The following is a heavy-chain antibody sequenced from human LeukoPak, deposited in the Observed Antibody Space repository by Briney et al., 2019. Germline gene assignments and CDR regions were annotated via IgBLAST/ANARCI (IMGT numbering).Heavy chain of an antibody. V-gene: IGHV4-34*01. D-gene: IGHD6-19*01. CDR3: ARGVIAVLAIDY. Sequence: SETLSLTCAVYGGSFSGYYWSWIRQPPGKGLEWIGEINHSGSTNYNPSLKSRVTISVDASKNQFSLKLSSVTAADTAVYYCARGVIAVLAIDYWGQGTLVTVSS. J-gene: IGHJ4*02. CDR1: GGSFSGYY. CDR2: INHSGST.